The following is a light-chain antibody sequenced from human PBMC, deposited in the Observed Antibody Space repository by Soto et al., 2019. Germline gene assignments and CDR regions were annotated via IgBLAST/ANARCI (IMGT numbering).Light chain of an antibody. CDR1: QSVSGSY. V-gene: IGKV3-20*01. CDR3: QQYGNTPYT. J-gene: IGKJ2*01. CDR2: GAS. Sequence: EIVLTQSPGTLSLSPGEGATLSCRASQSVSGSYLAWYRQKPGQAPRLVIYGASSRPTGIPDRFSGSMSGTDFTLTISGLEPEDFAVYYCQQYGNTPYTFGQGTKLEIK.